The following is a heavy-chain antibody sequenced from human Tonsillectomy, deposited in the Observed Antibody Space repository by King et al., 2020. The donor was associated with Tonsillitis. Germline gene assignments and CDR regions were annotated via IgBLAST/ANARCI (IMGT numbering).Heavy chain of an antibody. J-gene: IGHJ4*02. D-gene: IGHD2-2*01. Sequence: VQLVESGGGLVKPGGSLRLSCAASGFTFSSHNMNWARQTPGKGLEWVSFISSSGSYIYYADSVKGSFTISRDNAKNSLYPQMNSLRAEDTAVYYCARDGSSLGVPAATFDYWGQGTLVTVSS. CDR2: ISSSGSYI. CDR3: ARDGSSLGVPAATFDY. CDR1: GFTFSSHN. V-gene: IGHV3-21*01.